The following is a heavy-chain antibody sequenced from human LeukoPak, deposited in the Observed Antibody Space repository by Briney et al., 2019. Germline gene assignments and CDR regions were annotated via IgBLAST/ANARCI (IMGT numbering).Heavy chain of an antibody. CDR2: IGNNGGGI. CDR3: SIDPNWGTHS. V-gene: IGHV3-23*01. J-gene: IGHJ4*02. CDR1: GFTFSTYT. D-gene: IGHD7-27*01. Sequence: GGSLRLSCAASGFTFSTYTMYWVRHPPGKRLEWVSIIGNNGGGIHYADSVKGRFTISGDNFKNALYLQMNSLRVEDTAVYYCSIDPNWGTHSWGQGVLVTVSS.